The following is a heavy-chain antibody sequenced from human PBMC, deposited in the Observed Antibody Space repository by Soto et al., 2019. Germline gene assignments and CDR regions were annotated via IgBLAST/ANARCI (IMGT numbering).Heavy chain of an antibody. D-gene: IGHD5-12*01. J-gene: IGHJ4*02. CDR2: ISSSSSYT. Sequence: QVQLVESGGGLVKPGGSLRLSCVASGFTFSDYYMSWIRQAPGKGLEWVSYISSSSSYTNYADSVKGRFTISRDNAKNSLYLQMNSLRAEDTAVYYCARDHHRYSGYDCVDYWGQGTLVTVSS. V-gene: IGHV3-11*05. CDR3: ARDHHRYSGYDCVDY. CDR1: GFTFSDYY.